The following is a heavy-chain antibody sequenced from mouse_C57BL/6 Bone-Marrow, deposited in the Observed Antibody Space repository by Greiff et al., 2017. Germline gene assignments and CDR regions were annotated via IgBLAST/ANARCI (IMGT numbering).Heavy chain of an antibody. D-gene: IGHD1-1*01. V-gene: IGHV1-36*01. CDR3: ARDYGSSYSWYFDV. Sequence: EVQLQQSGPVLVKPGPSVKISCKASGFTFTDYYMHWMKQSHGKSLEWIGLVYPYNGGASYNQKFKGKATLTVDTSSSTAYMELNSLTSEDSAVYDSARDYGSSYSWYFDVWGTGTTVTVSS. CDR1: GFTFTDYY. J-gene: IGHJ1*03. CDR2: VYPYNGGA.